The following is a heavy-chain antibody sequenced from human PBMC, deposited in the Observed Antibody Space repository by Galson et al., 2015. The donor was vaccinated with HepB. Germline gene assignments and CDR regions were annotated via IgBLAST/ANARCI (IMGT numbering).Heavy chain of an antibody. CDR1: GFTFSSYA. CDR3: ARDHHIVVVTAGDY. CDR2: ISYDGSNK. D-gene: IGHD2-21*02. V-gene: IGHV3-30*04. J-gene: IGHJ4*02. Sequence: SLRLSCAASGFTFSSYAMHWVRQAPGKGLEWVAVISYDGSNKYYADSVKGRFTISRDNSKNTLYLQMNSLRAEDTAVYYCARDHHIVVVTAGDYWGQGTLVTVSS.